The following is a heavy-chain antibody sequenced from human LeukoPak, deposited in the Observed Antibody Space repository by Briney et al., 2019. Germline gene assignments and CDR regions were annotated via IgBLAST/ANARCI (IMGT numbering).Heavy chain of an antibody. CDR2: MNPNSGNT. CDR3: ARGISMTHYYYYYMDV. V-gene: IGHV1-8*03. D-gene: IGHD3-22*01. Sequence: ASVKVSCKASGYTFTSYDINWVRQATGQGLEWMGWMNPNSGNTGYAQKFQGRVTITRNTSISTAYMELSSLRSEDTAVYYCARGISMTHYYYYYMDVWGKGTTVIVSS. J-gene: IGHJ6*03. CDR1: GYTFTSYD.